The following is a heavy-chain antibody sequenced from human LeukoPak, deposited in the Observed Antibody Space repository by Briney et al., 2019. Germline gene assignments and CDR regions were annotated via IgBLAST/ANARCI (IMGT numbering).Heavy chain of an antibody. Sequence: LSETLSLTCAVYGGSFSGYYWSWIRQPPGKGLEWIGEINHSGSTNYNPSLKSRVTISVDTSKNQFSLKLSSVTAADTAVYYCSRLDAYSSSWYADYWGQGILVTVSS. J-gene: IGHJ4*02. CDR1: GGSFSGYY. CDR2: INHSGST. D-gene: IGHD6-13*01. V-gene: IGHV4-34*01. CDR3: SRLDAYSSSWYADY.